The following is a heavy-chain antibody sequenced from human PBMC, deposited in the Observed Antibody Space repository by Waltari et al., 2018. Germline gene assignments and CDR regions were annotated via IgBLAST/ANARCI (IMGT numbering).Heavy chain of an antibody. Sequence: QLQLQESGSGLVKPSQTLSLTCAVSGASVSSGGPSWSWIRLPPGRGLEWIGYINDSGSTYYNPTLKSRVTISIDSSRNQFSLKLTSVTAADTAVYYCARDPGGFDRRFDSWGQGILVTVSS. D-gene: IGHD3-16*01. CDR1: GASVSSGGPS. J-gene: IGHJ5*01. CDR3: ARDPGGFDRRFDS. CDR2: INDSGST. V-gene: IGHV4-30-2*01.